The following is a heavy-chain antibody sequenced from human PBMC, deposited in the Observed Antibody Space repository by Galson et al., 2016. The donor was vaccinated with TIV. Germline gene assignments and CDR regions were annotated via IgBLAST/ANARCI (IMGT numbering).Heavy chain of an antibody. CDR1: GFTFSSSK. D-gene: IGHD6-6*01. J-gene: IGHJ4*02. CDR2: ISSSGSPI. Sequence: SLRLSCAASGFTFSSSKMNWVRQAPGKGLEWVSYISSSGSPIYYTDSVKGRFTISRDNAKNSLSLQMNSLRAEDTAVYYCSSSSEDYWGQGTLVTVSS. V-gene: IGHV3-48*03. CDR3: SSSSEDY.